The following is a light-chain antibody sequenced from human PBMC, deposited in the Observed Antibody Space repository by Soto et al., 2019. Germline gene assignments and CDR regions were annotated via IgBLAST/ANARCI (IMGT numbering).Light chain of an antibody. CDR2: DAS. CDR3: QQRSNWPPPIT. V-gene: IGKV3-11*01. Sequence: EIVLIQCLTILSLSLGERATLSCRASQSVSSYLAWYQQKPGQAPSLLIYDASNRATGIPARFSRSGSATDFTLTISSLEPEDFAVYYCQQRSNWPPPITFGLGPRLAIK. CDR1: QSVSSY. J-gene: IGKJ5*01.